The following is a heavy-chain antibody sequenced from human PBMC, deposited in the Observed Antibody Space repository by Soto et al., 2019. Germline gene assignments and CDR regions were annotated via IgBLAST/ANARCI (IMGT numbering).Heavy chain of an antibody. D-gene: IGHD4-17*01. Sequence: GESLKISCQVSGYTFTIYWIGWVRQMPGKGLEWMGIIYPSDSDTRYSPSFQGQVTISADQSINTAYLQWDSLKASDTAIYYCARPANTVADHFDLWGQGTPVTVAS. J-gene: IGHJ4*02. CDR1: GYTFTIYW. CDR3: ARPANTVADHFDL. V-gene: IGHV5-51*01. CDR2: IYPSDSDT.